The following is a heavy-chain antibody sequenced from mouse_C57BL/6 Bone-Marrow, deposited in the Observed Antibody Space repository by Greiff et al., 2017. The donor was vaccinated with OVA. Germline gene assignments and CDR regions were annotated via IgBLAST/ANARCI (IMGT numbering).Heavy chain of an antibody. V-gene: IGHV5-9-1*02. CDR2: ISSGGDYI. Sequence: DVHLVESGEGLVKPGGSLKLSCAASGFTFSSYAMSWVRQTPEKRLEWVAYISSGGDYIYYADTVKGRFTISRDNARNTLYLQMSSLKSEDTAMYYCTRAGDWYFDVWGTGTTVTVSS. CDR1: GFTFSSYA. J-gene: IGHJ1*03. CDR3: TRAGDWYFDV.